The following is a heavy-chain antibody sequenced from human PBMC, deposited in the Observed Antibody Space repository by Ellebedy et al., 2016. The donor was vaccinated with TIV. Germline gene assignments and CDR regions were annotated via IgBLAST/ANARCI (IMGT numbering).Heavy chain of an antibody. V-gene: IGHV4-59*12. CDR3: ARVDSSGWSSYYYYYGMDV. Sequence: SETLSLTXTVSGGSINSYYWSWVRQPPGKGLEWIGYVYYSGSTNYNPSFKSRVTMSVDTSKNQFSLKLSSVTAADTAVYYCARVDSSGWSSYYYYYGMDVWGQGTTVTVSS. D-gene: IGHD6-19*01. CDR2: VYYSGST. CDR1: GGSINSYY. J-gene: IGHJ6*02.